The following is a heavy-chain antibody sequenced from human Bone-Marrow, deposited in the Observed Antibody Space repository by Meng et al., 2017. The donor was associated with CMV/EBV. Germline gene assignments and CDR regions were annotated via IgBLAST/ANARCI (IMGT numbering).Heavy chain of an antibody. J-gene: IGHJ4*02. CDR2: INPNSGGT. CDR3: ARDREYSYVFGY. D-gene: IGHD5-18*01. CDR1: GYTFTGYY. V-gene: IGHV1-2*02. Sequence: GGSLRLSCAASGYTFTGYYMHWVRQAPGQGLEWMGWINPNSGGTNYAQKFQGRVTMTRDTSISTAYMELSRLRSDDTAVYYCARDREYSYVFGYWGQGTLVTGSS.